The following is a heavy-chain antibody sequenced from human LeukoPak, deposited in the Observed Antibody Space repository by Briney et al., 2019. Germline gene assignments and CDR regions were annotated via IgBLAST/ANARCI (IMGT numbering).Heavy chain of an antibody. CDR1: GGSISSSSYY. CDR2: IYYSGST. CDR3: ARHQTRYDSSGYYSRTFDY. J-gene: IGHJ4*02. D-gene: IGHD3-22*01. V-gene: IGHV4-39*01. Sequence: SETLSLTCTVSGGSISSSSYYWGWIRQPPGKGLEWIGSIYYSGSTYYNPSLKSRVTISVDTSKNQFSLKLSSVTAADTAVYYCARHQTRYDSSGYYSRTFDYWDQGTLVTVSS.